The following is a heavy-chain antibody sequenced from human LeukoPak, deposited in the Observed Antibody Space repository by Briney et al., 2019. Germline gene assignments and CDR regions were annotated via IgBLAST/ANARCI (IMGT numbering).Heavy chain of an antibody. CDR3: ARDMVSEAGTRWGDY. J-gene: IGHJ4*02. Sequence: PGGSLRLSCAASGFNFNDYYMSWIRQAPGKGLEWVSYISTSGSTIYYSDSVKGRFTISRDNAKNSLYLQMNSLRAEDTAVYYCARDMVSEAGTRWGDYWGQGTLVTVSS. V-gene: IGHV3-11*04. D-gene: IGHD6-19*01. CDR2: ISTSGSTI. CDR1: GFNFNDYY.